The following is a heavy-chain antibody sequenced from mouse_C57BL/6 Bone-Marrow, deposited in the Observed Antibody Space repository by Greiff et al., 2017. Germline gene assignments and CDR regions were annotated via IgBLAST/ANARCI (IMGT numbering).Heavy chain of an antibody. J-gene: IGHJ2*01. Sequence: QVHVKQSGAELVKPGASVKMSCKASGYTFTSYWITWVKQRPGQGLEWIGDIYPGSGSTNYNEKFKSKATLTVDTSSSTAYMQLSSLTSEDSAVYYCARLDTRNFFDYWGQGTTLTVSS. V-gene: IGHV1-55*01. CDR3: ARLDTRNFFDY. D-gene: IGHD2-3*01. CDR2: IYPGSGST. CDR1: GYTFTSYW.